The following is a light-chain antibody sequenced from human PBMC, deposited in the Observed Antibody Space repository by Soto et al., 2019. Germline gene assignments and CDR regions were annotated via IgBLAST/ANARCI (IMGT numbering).Light chain of an antibody. Sequence: EIVLTQSPGTLSLSPGERATLSCRASQSVSSSYLAWYQQKPGQSPRLLIYGASSRATGIPDRFNGSASGTDFTLTISRLEPEDFAGYYCQQYGSSPLYTFGQGTKLEIK. V-gene: IGKV3-20*01. CDR1: QSVSSSY. CDR2: GAS. J-gene: IGKJ2*01. CDR3: QQYGSSPLYT.